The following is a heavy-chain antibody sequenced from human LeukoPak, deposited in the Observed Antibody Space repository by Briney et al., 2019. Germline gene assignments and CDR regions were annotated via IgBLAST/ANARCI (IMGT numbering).Heavy chain of an antibody. CDR1: SGSFINYY. D-gene: IGHD3-9*01. J-gene: IGHJ4*02. CDR2: INHSGST. V-gene: IGHV4-34*01. CDR3: ARGLRYNDILTGYDTYYFDY. Sequence: PSETLSLTCAVYSGSFINYYWSWIRQPPGKGLEWIGEINHSGSTNYSPSLKSRVTISVDTSKNQFSLKLSSVTAADTAVYYCARGLRYNDILTGYDTYYFDYWGQGTLVTVSS.